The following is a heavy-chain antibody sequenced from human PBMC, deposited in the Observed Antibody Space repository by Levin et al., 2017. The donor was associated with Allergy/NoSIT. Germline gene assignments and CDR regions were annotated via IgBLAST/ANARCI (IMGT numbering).Heavy chain of an antibody. D-gene: IGHD1-26*01. CDR3: AKDDGTAYYSFDS. J-gene: IGHJ4*02. CDR2: VSDDGDYT. CDR1: GFTFNTYA. V-gene: IGHV3-23*01. Sequence: GGSLRLSCAASGFTFNTYAMNWVRQAPGRGLEWVSSVSDDGDYTFYADSVKRRFTISRDNSKNTLYLQMNSLGADDTALYYCAKDDGTAYYSFDSWGQGTLVTVSS.